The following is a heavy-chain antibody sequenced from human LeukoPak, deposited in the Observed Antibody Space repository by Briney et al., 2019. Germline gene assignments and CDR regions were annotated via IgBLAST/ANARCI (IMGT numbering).Heavy chain of an antibody. CDR1: GFTFSSYS. D-gene: IGHD3-10*01. J-gene: IGHJ4*02. CDR3: AREDGSGMESNDY. Sequence: GGSLRLSCAASGFTFSSYSMSWVRQAPGKGLEWVSSISSSSSYIYYADSVKGRFTISRDNAKNSLYLQMNSLRAEDTAVYYCAREDGSGMESNDYWGQGTLVTVSS. CDR2: ISSSSSYI. V-gene: IGHV3-21*01.